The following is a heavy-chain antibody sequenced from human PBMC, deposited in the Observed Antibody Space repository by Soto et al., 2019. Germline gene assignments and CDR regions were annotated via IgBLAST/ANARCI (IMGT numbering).Heavy chain of an antibody. J-gene: IGHJ5*02. CDR3: EMAAAGRGWLDP. CDR1: GDSVSSNSSA. CDR2: TYYRSKWYN. Sequence: SQTLSLTFAISGDSVSSNSSAWNWIRQCPSRGLEWLGRTYYRSKWYNDYAVSVKSRITMNPDTSKNQFSLQLNSVTPEDTAVYYREMAAAGRGWLDPGGQVSLVTVYS. V-gene: IGHV6-1*01. D-gene: IGHD6-13*01.